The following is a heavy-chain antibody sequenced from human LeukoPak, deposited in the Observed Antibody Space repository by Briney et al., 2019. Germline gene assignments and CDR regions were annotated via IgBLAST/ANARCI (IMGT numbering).Heavy chain of an antibody. J-gene: IGHJ4*02. V-gene: IGHV3-23*01. D-gene: IGHD3-3*01. CDR1: GFTFSSYW. CDR2: ISGSGGST. CDR3: ATYFWSGYLFDY. Sequence: GGSLILSCAASGFTFSSYWMNWVRQAPGKGLEWVSAISGSGGSTYYADSVKGRFTISRDNSKNTLYLQMNSLRAEDTAVYYCATYFWSGYLFDYWGQGTLVTVSS.